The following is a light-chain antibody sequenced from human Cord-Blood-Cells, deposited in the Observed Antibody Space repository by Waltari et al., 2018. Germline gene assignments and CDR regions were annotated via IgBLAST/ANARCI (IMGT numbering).Light chain of an antibody. Sequence: TKLTQPPPTLSAPEGDRAPITCRASQSISSWLAWYQQKPGKAPKLLIYKASSLESGVPSRFSGSGSGTEFTLTISSLQPDDFATYYCQQYNSYWTFGQGTKVEIK. V-gene: IGKV1-5*03. J-gene: IGKJ1*01. CDR2: KAS. CDR1: QSISSW. CDR3: QQYNSYWT.